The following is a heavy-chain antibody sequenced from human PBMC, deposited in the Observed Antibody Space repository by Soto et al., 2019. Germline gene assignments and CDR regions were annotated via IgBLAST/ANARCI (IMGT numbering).Heavy chain of an antibody. Sequence: GGSLRLSCAAAGFTVSSNYMSWVRQAPGKGLEWVSVIYSGGSTYYADSVKGRFTISRDNSKNTLYLQMNSLRAEDTAVYYCARATVTTDAFDIWGQGTMVTVSS. D-gene: IGHD4-17*01. CDR1: GFTVSSNY. CDR2: IYSGGST. J-gene: IGHJ3*02. CDR3: ARATVTTDAFDI. V-gene: IGHV3-66*01.